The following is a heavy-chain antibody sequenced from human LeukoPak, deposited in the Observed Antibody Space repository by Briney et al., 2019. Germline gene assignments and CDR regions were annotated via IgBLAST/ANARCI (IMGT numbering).Heavy chain of an antibody. CDR3: ARDLPQYD. J-gene: IGHJ4*02. Sequence: GGSLRLSCAASGFTVSSTYMSWVRQAPGKGLEWVSVLYSGGGTFYADSVRARFTISRDNSKNTLYLQMNALRAEDTAVYYCARDLPQYDWGQGILVTVSS. CDR2: LYSGGGT. CDR1: GFTVSSTY. V-gene: IGHV3-66*01. D-gene: IGHD3-16*01.